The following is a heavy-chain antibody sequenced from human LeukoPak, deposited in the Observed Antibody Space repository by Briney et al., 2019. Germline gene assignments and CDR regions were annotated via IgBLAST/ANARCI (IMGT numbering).Heavy chain of an antibody. D-gene: IGHD2-15*01. CDR3: ARERGYCSGGSCYEYYFDY. CDR2: ISGSGGST. Sequence: GGSLRLSCTASGFTFSSYAMSWVRQAPGKGLEWVSAISGSGGSTYYADSVKGRFTISRDNAKNSLYLQMNSLRAEDTAVYYCARERGYCSGGSCYEYYFDYWGQGTLVTVSS. J-gene: IGHJ4*02. CDR1: GFTFSSYA. V-gene: IGHV3-23*01.